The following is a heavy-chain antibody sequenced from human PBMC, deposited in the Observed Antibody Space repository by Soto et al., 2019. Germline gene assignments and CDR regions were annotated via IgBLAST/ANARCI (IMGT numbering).Heavy chain of an antibody. CDR3: ARTLRGRGVKYFDD. CDR1: GYSFTSYW. Sequence: GESLKISCKGSGYSFTSYWIGWVRQMPGKGLEWMGIIYPGDSDTRYSPSFQGQVTISADTSKNHFSLQLNSVSPEDAAVYYCARTLRGRGVKYFDDWGQGTLVTVSS. CDR2: IYPGDSDT. J-gene: IGHJ4*02. V-gene: IGHV5-51*01. D-gene: IGHD3-10*01.